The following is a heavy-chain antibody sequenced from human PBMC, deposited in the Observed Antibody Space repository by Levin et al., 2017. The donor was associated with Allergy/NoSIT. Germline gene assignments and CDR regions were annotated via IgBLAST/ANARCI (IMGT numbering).Heavy chain of an antibody. CDR2: ISYDGSNK. V-gene: IGHV3-30*04. D-gene: IGHD6-19*01. Sequence: GGSLRLSCAASGFTFSSYAMHWVRQAPGKGLEWVAVISYDGSNKYYADSVKGRFTISRDNSKNTLYLQMNSLRAEDTAVYYCARGARGSGWFQDDYWGQGTLVTVSS. CDR1: GFTFSSYA. J-gene: IGHJ4*02. CDR3: ARGARGSGWFQDDY.